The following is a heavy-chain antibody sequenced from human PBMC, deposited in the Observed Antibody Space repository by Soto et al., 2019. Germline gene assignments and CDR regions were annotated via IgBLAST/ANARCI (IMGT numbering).Heavy chain of an antibody. J-gene: IGHJ3*02. D-gene: IGHD5-12*01. Sequence: GGSLKLSCAASGFTFSSYDMHWVRQATGKGLEWVSAIGTAGDTYYPGSVKGRFTISRENAKNSLYLQMNSLRAGDTAVYYCARASRLSMATIPGAFDIWGQGTMVTVSS. V-gene: IGHV3-13*01. CDR2: IGTAGDT. CDR1: GFTFSSYD. CDR3: ARASRLSMATIPGAFDI.